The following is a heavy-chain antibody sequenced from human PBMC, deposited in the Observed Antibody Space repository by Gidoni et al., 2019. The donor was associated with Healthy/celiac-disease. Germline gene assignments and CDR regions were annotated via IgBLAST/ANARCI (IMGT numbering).Heavy chain of an antibody. D-gene: IGHD3-10*01. CDR3: ARVMVRGVIITGFDP. Sequence: QVQLQESGPGLVKPSQTLSLTCPVSGCSISSGDYSWSWIRQPPGKGLEWIGYIYYSGSTYYNPSLKSRVTISVDTSKNQLSLKLSSVTAADTAVYYCARVMVRGVIITGFDPWGQGTLVTVSS. CDR2: IYYSGST. V-gene: IGHV4-30-4*01. CDR1: GCSISSGDYS. J-gene: IGHJ5*02.